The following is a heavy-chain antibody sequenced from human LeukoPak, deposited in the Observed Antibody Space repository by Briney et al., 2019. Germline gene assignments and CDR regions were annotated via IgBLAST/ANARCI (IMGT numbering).Heavy chain of an antibody. D-gene: IGHD3-22*01. CDR1: EYTFSSYY. CDR3: ARGHNYYDSSGYDGTSDY. CDR2: INPSGGST. Sequence: ASVKVSCKASEYTFSSYYMYWLRQAPGQGLEWMGIINPSGGSTSYAQKFQGRVTMTRDTSTSTVYMELSSLRSEDTAVYYCARGHNYYDSSGYDGTSDYWGQGTLVTVSS. J-gene: IGHJ4*02. V-gene: IGHV1-46*01.